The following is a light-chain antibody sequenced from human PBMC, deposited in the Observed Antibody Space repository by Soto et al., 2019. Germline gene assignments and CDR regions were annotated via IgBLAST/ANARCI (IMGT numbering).Light chain of an antibody. V-gene: IGLV1-44*01. Sequence: QSVLIQPPSASGTPGQRVTISCSGSISNIGTNFVNWYQQLPGTAPKLLIYSNNQRPSGVPDRFSGSKSGTSASLAISGLQSEDESDYCCAAWDDSLNGVLFGGGTKLTVL. J-gene: IGLJ2*01. CDR3: AAWDDSLNGVL. CDR2: SNN. CDR1: ISNIGTNF.